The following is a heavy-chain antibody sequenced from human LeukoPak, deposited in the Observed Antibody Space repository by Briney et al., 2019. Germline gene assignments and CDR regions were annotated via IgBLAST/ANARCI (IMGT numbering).Heavy chain of an antibody. D-gene: IGHD1-14*01. CDR1: GGSIINYY. CDR2: ISDSGST. Sequence: SETLSLTCTVSGGSIINYYWSWIRQPPGKGLEWIGYISDSGSTNYNPSLKSRVTISVETSKNQFSLKLISVTAADTAVYYCARTNRYAGGDRHFDYWGQGTLVTVSS. CDR3: ARTNRYAGGDRHFDY. V-gene: IGHV4-59*12. J-gene: IGHJ4*02.